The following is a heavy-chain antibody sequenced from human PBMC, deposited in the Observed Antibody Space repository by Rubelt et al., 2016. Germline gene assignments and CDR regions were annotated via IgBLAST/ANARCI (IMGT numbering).Heavy chain of an antibody. CDR3: ARVGYCTNGVCYGNWFDP. J-gene: IGHJ5*02. Sequence: TVSGYSISSGYYWGWIRQPPGKGLEWIGSIYHSGSTYYNPSLKSRVTISVDTSKNQFSLKLSSVTAADTAVYYCARVGYCTNGVCYGNWFDPWGQGTLVTVSS. CDR2: IYHSGST. V-gene: IGHV4-38-2*02. D-gene: IGHD2-8*01. CDR1: GYSISSGYY.